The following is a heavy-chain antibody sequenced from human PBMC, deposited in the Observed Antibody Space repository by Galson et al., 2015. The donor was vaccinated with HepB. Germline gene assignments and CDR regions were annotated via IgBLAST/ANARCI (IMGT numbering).Heavy chain of an antibody. CDR3: ALFPQEYCH. CDR1: GFTFSIYS. J-gene: IGHJ4*02. Sequence: GSLRLSCAASGFTFSIYSMNWVRQAPGKGLEWVSSISDSSRYIYYADSVKGRFTISRDNAENSLYLQMNSLTAEDTAVYYCALFPQEYCHWGQGTLVTVSS. D-gene: IGHD2/OR15-2a*01. V-gene: IGHV3-21*01. CDR2: ISDSSRYI.